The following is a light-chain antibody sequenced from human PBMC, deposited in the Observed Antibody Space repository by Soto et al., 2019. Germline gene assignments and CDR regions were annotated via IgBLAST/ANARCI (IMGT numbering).Light chain of an antibody. CDR2: DAS. CDR3: QRYNNWPLT. CDR1: QSVSSY. Sequence: EIVLTQSPATLSLSPGERATLSCRASQSVSSYLAWYQQKPGQAPRLLIYDASNRATGIPARFSGSRSGTGFTLTINSLQSEDFAVYYCQRYNNWPLTFGGGTKV. V-gene: IGKV3-11*01. J-gene: IGKJ4*01.